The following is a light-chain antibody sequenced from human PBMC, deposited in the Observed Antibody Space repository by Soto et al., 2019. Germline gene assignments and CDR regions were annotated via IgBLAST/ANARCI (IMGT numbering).Light chain of an antibody. Sequence: QSALTQPASVSGSPGQSITISCTGTSSDNGGYNYVSWYQQHPGKAPKLMIYDVINRPSGVSNRFSGSKSGNSASLTISGLQAEDEADYYCSSYTSSSTYVVFGGGTKVNVL. V-gene: IGLV2-14*03. CDR3: SSYTSSSTYVV. CDR1: SSDNGGYNY. J-gene: IGLJ2*01. CDR2: DVI.